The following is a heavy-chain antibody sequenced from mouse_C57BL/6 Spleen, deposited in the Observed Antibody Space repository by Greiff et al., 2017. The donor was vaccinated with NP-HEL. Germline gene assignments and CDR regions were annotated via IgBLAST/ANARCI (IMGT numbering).Heavy chain of an antibody. J-gene: IGHJ4*01. V-gene: IGHV5-17*01. CDR2: ISSGSSTI. D-gene: IGHD2-5*01. CDR1: GFTFSDYG. Sequence: EVKLMESGGGLVKPGGSLKLSCAASGFTFSDYGMHWVRQAPEKGLEWVAYISSGSSTIYYADTVKGRFTISRDNAKNTLFLQMTSLRSEDTAMYYCARSETYYSNYDAMDYWGQGTSVTVSS. CDR3: ARSETYYSNYDAMDY.